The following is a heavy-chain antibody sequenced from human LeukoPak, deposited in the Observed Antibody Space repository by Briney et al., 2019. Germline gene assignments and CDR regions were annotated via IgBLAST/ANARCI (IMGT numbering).Heavy chain of an antibody. CDR1: GFTFDDYW. Sequence: GGSLRLSCGASGFTFDDYWMSWVRQAPGKGLEWASGIRGNAGTTYYADAVKGRFTIFRDNSKNMLYLQMNSLRVEDTAVYYCAKGHTDSSGYYYFDSWGQGTLVTVSS. CDR2: IRGNAGTT. J-gene: IGHJ4*02. D-gene: IGHD3-22*01. CDR3: AKGHTDSSGYYYFDS. V-gene: IGHV3-23*01.